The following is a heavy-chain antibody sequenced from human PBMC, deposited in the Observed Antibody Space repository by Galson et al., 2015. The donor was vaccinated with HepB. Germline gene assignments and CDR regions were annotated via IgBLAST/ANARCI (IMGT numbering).Heavy chain of an antibody. CDR2: TSGTGGTT. Sequence: SLRLSCAASGFTFSSYAMHWVRQAPLKGLEWVSATSGTGGTTYYADSVKGRFTISRDNSKNTLYLQMNSLRAEDTAIYYCAKGSYDILTGYYAPAYWGQGTLVTVSS. J-gene: IGHJ4*02. CDR1: GFTFSSYA. D-gene: IGHD3-9*01. V-gene: IGHV3-23*01. CDR3: AKGSYDILTGYYAPAY.